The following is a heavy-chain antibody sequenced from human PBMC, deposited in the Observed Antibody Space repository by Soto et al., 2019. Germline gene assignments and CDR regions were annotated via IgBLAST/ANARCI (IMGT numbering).Heavy chain of an antibody. D-gene: IGHD6-6*01. V-gene: IGHV3-43*01. CDR3: AKDVIAARPYYYFGLDV. Sequence: EVWLVQSGGVVAQPGGSLRLSCAASGFTFYDYTMHWVRQVPGRGLEWVSLISWDGGSTYYADSVKGRFTISRDNSKNSLYLQMNSLRTDDTALYYCAKDVIAARPYYYFGLDVWGQGTTVTVSS. J-gene: IGHJ6*02. CDR2: ISWDGGST. CDR1: GFTFYDYT.